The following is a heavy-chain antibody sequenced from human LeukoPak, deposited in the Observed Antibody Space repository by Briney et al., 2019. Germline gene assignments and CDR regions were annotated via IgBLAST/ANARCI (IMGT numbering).Heavy chain of an antibody. Sequence: GGSLRLSCVASGFTFSSYSMNWVRQAPGKGLEWVSSISSSSYIYYADSVKGRFTIPRDNAKKSLYLQMNSLRAEDTAVYYCARDYYGSGSYSIFDYWGQGTLVTVSS. D-gene: IGHD3-10*01. CDR1: GFTFSSYS. J-gene: IGHJ4*02. CDR2: ISSSSYI. CDR3: ARDYYGSGSYSIFDY. V-gene: IGHV3-21*01.